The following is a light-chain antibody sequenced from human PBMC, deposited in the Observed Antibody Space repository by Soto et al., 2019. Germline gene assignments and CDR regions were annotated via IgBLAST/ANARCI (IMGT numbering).Light chain of an antibody. CDR3: CSYAGSYKV. V-gene: IGLV2-11*01. Sequence: QSALTQPRSVSGSPGQSVTISCTGTSSDVGGYNYVSWYQQHPGKAPKLMIYDVSKRPSGVPDRFSGSKSGNTASLTISGLQAGDEADYYCCSYAGSYKVFGTGTKVTVL. CDR2: DVS. CDR1: SSDVGGYNY. J-gene: IGLJ1*01.